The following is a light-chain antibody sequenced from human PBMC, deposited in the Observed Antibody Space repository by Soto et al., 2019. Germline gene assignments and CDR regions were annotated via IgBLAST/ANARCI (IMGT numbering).Light chain of an antibody. V-gene: IGKV1-39*01. Sequence: DIQMTQSPSSLSASVGDRVNITCRASQSISNYLNWYQQKPGKAPKLLIYAASSLQSGVPSRFSGSGSGTDFTLTISSLQPEDFATYYCQQSYSTPPTFGQGTKVEIK. CDR2: AAS. CDR1: QSISNY. CDR3: QQSYSTPPT. J-gene: IGKJ1*01.